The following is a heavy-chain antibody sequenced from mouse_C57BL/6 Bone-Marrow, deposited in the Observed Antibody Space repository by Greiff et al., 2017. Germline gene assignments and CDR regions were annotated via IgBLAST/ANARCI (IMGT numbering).Heavy chain of an antibody. CDR1: GYTFTSYD. J-gene: IGHJ4*01. CDR3: ARNGYGPDDYYGGDY. V-gene: IGHV1-85*01. CDR2: IYPRDGST. D-gene: IGHD1-1*01. Sequence: QVQLQQSGPELVKPGASVKLSCKASGYTFTSYDINWVKQRPGQGLEWIGWIYPRDGSTKYNEKFKGKATLTVDTSSSTAYMELHSLTSEDSAVFYGARNGYGPDDYYGGDYWGQGTSVTVSS.